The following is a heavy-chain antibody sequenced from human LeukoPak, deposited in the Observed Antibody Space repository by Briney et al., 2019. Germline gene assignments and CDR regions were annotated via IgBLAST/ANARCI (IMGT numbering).Heavy chain of an antibody. V-gene: IGHV1-18*01. D-gene: IGHD3-10*01. J-gene: IGHJ4*02. CDR3: VRDGALWFGELFPD. CDR1: GYTFTNYG. CDR2: ISVYNGNT. Sequence: ASVKVSCKASGYTFTNYGFSWVRQAPGQGLEWMGWISVYNGNTNYAQKFQGRITMTTDTSTTTAYMELRSLRADDTAVYYCVRDGALWFGELFPDWGQGTLVTVSS.